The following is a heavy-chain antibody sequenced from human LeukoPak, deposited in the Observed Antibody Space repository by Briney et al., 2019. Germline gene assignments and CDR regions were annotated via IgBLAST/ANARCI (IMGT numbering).Heavy chain of an antibody. J-gene: IGHJ4*02. CDR1: GGSISSSSYY. CDR3: ARGGYSGYDLLNSRPFDY. D-gene: IGHD5-12*01. Sequence: PSETLSLTCTVSGGSISSSSYYWGWIRQPPGKGLEWIGSIYYSGSTYYNPSLKSRVTISVDTSKNQFSLKLSSVTAADTAVYYCARGGYSGYDLLNSRPFDYWGQGTLVTVSS. CDR2: IYYSGST. V-gene: IGHV4-39*01.